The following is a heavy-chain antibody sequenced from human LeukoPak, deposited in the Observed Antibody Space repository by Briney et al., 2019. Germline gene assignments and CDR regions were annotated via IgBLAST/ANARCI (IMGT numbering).Heavy chain of an antibody. V-gene: IGHV3-53*01. CDR2: IYSDGRI. D-gene: IGHD5-18*01. CDR1: GFTVSSNY. Sequence: GGSLRLSCAASGFTVSSNYMSWVRQAPGKGLEWVSVIYSDGRIHSADSVKGRFTISRDDSKNTLPLQMNSLRAEDTAVYYCARESGYSYGLAGSFDYWGQGTLVTVSS. J-gene: IGHJ4*02. CDR3: ARESGYSYGLAGSFDY.